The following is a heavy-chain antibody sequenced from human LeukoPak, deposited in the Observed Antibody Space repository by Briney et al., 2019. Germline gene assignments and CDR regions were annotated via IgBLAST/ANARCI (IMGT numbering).Heavy chain of an antibody. CDR1: GGSISSNNW. CDR3: ARVSVSGSYFDY. D-gene: IGHD1-26*01. CDR2: IYHSGST. Sequence: PSETLSLTCAVSGGSISSNNWWSWVRQPPGKGLEWIGEIYHSGSTNYNPSLKSRVTISVDKSKNQFSLKLSSVTAADTAVYYCARVSVSGSYFDYWGQGTLVTVSS. V-gene: IGHV4-4*02. J-gene: IGHJ4*02.